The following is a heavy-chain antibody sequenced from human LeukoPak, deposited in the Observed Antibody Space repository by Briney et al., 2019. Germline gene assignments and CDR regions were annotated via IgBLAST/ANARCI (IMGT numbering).Heavy chain of an antibody. J-gene: IGHJ6*03. CDR1: GGSISSGSYY. CDR2: IYTSGST. V-gene: IGHV4-61*02. CDR3: AREGKGTMVRGVLYYYYYMDV. Sequence: SETLSLTCTVSGGSISSGSYYWSWIRQPAGKGLEWIGRIYTSGSTNYNPSLKSRVTISVDTSKNQFSLKLSSVTAADTAVYYCAREGKGTMVRGVLYYYYYMDVWGKGTTVTISS. D-gene: IGHD3-10*01.